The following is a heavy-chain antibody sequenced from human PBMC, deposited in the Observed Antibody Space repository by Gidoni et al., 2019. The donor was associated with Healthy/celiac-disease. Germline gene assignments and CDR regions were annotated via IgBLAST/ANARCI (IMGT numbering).Heavy chain of an antibody. J-gene: IGHJ4*02. CDR3: AAGHCSGGSCYSGASPFDY. V-gene: IGHV1-69*06. CDR1: GATFSRYA. CDR2: IIPIFGTA. D-gene: IGHD2-15*01. Sequence: QVQLVQSGAEVKTPGSSVKVSCKASGATFSRYATLWVRQAPGQGLEWMGGIIPIFGTANYAQKFQGRVTITADKSTSTAYMELSSLRSEDTAVYYCAAGHCSGGSCYSGASPFDYWGQGTLVTVSS.